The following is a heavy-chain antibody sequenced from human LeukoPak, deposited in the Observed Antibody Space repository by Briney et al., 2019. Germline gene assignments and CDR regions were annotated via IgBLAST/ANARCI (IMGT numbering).Heavy chain of an antibody. V-gene: IGHV3-7*01. CDR3: AELGITMIGGV. CDR2: IKQDGSEK. J-gene: IGHJ6*04. Sequence: PGGSLRLSCEASGFTFSTYWMNWVRQAPGKGLEWVANIKQDGSEKYYVDSVKGRFTISRDSAKNSLYLQMNSLRAEDTAVYYCAELGITMIGGVWGKGTTVTISS. CDR1: GFTFSTYW. D-gene: IGHD3-10*02.